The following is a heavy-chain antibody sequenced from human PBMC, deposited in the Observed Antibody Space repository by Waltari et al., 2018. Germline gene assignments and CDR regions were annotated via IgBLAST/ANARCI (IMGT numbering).Heavy chain of an antibody. V-gene: IGHV3-66*02. CDR1: GFTVSSNY. CDR3: GGGGDSGDY. J-gene: IGHJ4*02. D-gene: IGHD1-26*01. Sequence: ELQLVESGGGLVQPGGSLRLSCAASGFTVSSNYMSWVRQAPGKGVGWGAVNYRGRSTNYADSVKGRFTIARENSKNTLDLQMNSLRAEDTAVYYCGGGGDSGDYWGQGTLVTVSS. CDR2: NYRGRST.